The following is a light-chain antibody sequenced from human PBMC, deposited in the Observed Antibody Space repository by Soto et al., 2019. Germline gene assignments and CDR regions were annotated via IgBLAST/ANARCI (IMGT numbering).Light chain of an antibody. CDR3: FSFTTTSTHV. CDR2: EVN. CDR1: SSDIGAYDY. Sequence: QSALTQPASLSGSPGQSITISCTGTSSDIGAYDYVSWFQQHPGKAPKLMVSEVNNRPSRVSIRFSGSKSGNTAYLPISGLQVGDEADYFCFSFTTTSTHVFGTGTKVTVL. J-gene: IGLJ1*01. V-gene: IGLV2-14*01.